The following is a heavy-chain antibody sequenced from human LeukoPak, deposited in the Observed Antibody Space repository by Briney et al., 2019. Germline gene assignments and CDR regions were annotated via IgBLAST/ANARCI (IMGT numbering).Heavy chain of an antibody. CDR1: GFTVSSNY. CDR3: ARWVYCSSTSCPDDY. J-gene: IGHJ4*02. Sequence: PGGSLRLSCAASGFTVSSNYMSWVRQAPGKGLEWVSSISSSSSYIYYADSVKGRFTISRDNAKNSLYLQMNSLRAEDTAVYYCARWVYCSSTSCPDDYWGQGTLVTVSS. CDR2: ISSSSSYI. V-gene: IGHV3-21*01. D-gene: IGHD2-2*01.